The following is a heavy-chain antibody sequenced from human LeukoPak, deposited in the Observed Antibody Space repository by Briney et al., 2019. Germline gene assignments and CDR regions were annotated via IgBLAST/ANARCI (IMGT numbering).Heavy chain of an antibody. V-gene: IGHV1-69*11. CDR2: IIPILGTD. D-gene: IGHD6-6*01. J-gene: IGHJ5*02. CDR3: ARDTSSSFYWFDH. CDR1: GCTFSSYA. Sequence: SVTVSCKASGCTFSSYAISWVRQAPRQGREWMGRIIPILGTDNHEQNLQGRVTITMGDFKSTADMVPSGLSSEATAGYSLARDTSSSFYWFDHWGQGTLVTVSS.